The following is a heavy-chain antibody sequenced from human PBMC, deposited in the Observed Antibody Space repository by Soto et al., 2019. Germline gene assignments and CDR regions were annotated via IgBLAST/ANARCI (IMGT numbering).Heavy chain of an antibody. D-gene: IGHD6-19*01. CDR3: AKDNTKRVAGPRVFDY. Sequence: PGGSLRLSCAASGFTFSSYGMHWVCQAPGKGLEWVAVISYDGSNKYYADSVKGRFTISRDNSKNTLYLQMNSLRAEDTAVYYCAKDNTKRVAGPRVFDYWGQGTLITVSS. CDR1: GFTFSSYG. CDR2: ISYDGSNK. J-gene: IGHJ4*02. V-gene: IGHV3-30*18.